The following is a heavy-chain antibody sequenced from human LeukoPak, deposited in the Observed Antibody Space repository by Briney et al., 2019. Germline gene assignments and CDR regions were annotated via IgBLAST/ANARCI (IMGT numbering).Heavy chain of an antibody. CDR2: INNNGATT. Sequence: PGGSLRLSCVASGFNFSTYGVHWVRQVPGKGLECVSGINNNGATTYYANSVKGRFTISKDNSKNMVHLQMGSLRAEDIGVYYCARDVGECLAGSCSLWYCMDVWGKGTTVSVSS. J-gene: IGHJ6*03. CDR1: GFNFSTYG. V-gene: IGHV3-64*01. CDR3: ARDVGECLAGSCSLWYCMDV. D-gene: IGHD1-26*01.